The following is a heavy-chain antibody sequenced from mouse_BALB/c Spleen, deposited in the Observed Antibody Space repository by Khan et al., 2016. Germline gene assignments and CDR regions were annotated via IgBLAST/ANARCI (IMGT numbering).Heavy chain of an antibody. CDR3: ERLRDWYFDV. Sequence: VQLKESGPDLVKPSQSLSLTCTVTGYSITSGYSWHWIRQFPGNKLEWMDYIHYSGSTNYNPSLKRRISITRDTSKNQCFLQLNSVTTEDTATDYCERLRDWYFDVWGAGTTVTVSS. D-gene: IGHD1-1*01. V-gene: IGHV3-1*02. CDR1: GYSITSGYS. CDR2: IHYSGST. J-gene: IGHJ1*01.